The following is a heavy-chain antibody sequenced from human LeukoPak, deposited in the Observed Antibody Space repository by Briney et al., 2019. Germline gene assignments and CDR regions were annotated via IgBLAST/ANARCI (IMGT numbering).Heavy chain of an antibody. D-gene: IGHD3-22*01. CDR1: EFTFSSYW. J-gene: IGHJ4*02. V-gene: IGHV3-7*03. Sequence: GESLRLSCAASEFTFSSYWMSWVRQAPGKGLEWVANIKEDGSEKRYVGSVKGRFTISRDNAKNSLYLQMNSLRADDTAVYYCARDDSYDSSGYYYYYWGQGTLVTVSS. CDR3: ARDDSYDSSGYYYYY. CDR2: IKEDGSEK.